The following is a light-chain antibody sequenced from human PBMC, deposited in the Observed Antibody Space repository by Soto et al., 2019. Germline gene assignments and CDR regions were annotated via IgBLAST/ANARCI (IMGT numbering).Light chain of an antibody. V-gene: IGLV1-40*01. CDR2: GNT. Sequence: QSVLTQPPSVSGAPGQRVTITCTGLRSNIGAGYDAHWYQQLPGTGPKLLIYGNTNRPSGVPDRFSGSKSGTSASLAITGLQAEDEAYSYGPSYVIRLSAELFAGGTKLTVL. CDR3: PSYVIRLSAEL. J-gene: IGLJ2*01. CDR1: RSNIGAGYD.